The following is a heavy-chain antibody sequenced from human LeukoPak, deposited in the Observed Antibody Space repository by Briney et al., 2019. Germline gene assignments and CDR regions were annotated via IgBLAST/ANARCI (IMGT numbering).Heavy chain of an antibody. CDR1: GFTFSSYE. Sequence: PGGSLRLSCAASGFTFSSYEMNWVRQAPGKGLEWVANIKQDGSEKYYVDSVKGRFTISRDNAKNSLYLQMNSLRAEDTAVYDCARAVEMATIYYYYYYMDVWGKGTTVTISS. CDR3: ARAVEMATIYYYYYYMDV. V-gene: IGHV3-7*01. J-gene: IGHJ6*03. CDR2: IKQDGSEK. D-gene: IGHD5-24*01.